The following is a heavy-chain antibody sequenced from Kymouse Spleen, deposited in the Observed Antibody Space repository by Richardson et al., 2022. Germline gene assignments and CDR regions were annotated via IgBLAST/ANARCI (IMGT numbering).Heavy chain of an antibody. CDR3: ARVIAVAGTGFDY. D-gene: IGHD6-19*01. CDR2: IYYSGST. J-gene: IGHJ4*02. Sequence: QVQLQESGPGLVKPSETLSLTCTVSGGSISSYYWSWIRQPPGKGLEWIGYIYYSGSTNYNPSLKSRVTISVDTSKNQFSLKLSSVTAADTAVYYCARVIAVAGTGFDYWGQGTLVTVSS. CDR1: GGSISSYY. V-gene: IGHV4-59*01.